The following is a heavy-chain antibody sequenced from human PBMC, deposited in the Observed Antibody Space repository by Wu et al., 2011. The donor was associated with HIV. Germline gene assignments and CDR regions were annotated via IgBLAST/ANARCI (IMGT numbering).Heavy chain of an antibody. CDR2: INPNNGDX. V-gene: IGHV1-2*02. Sequence: VQLVQSRARVRDLGVSEGLLQGFWIPPSPALYALVRQAPGQGLEWMGWINPNNGDXNYAQKFQGRVTMTRDTSISTDYMELSRLRSDDTAVYYCAREGQQLGFDFWGQGTLVTVSS. D-gene: IGHD6-13*01. CDR3: AREGQQLGFDF. J-gene: IGHJ4*02. CDR1: IPPSPAL.